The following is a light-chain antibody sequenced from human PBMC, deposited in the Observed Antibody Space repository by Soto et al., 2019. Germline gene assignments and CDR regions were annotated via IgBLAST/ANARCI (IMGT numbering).Light chain of an antibody. CDR2: GAS. CDR1: QSVSSSY. V-gene: IGKV3-20*01. J-gene: IGKJ5*01. Sequence: ELVLTQSPGTLSLSPGERATVSCIASQSVSSSYLAWYQQKPGQAPRLLIYGASSRATGIPDRFSGSGSGTDFTLTINSLQSEDSAVYFCHQYNNWPRTFGQGTRLEI. CDR3: HQYNNWPRT.